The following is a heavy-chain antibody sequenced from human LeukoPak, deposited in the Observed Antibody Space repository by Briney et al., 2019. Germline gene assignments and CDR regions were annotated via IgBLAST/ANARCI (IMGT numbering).Heavy chain of an antibody. CDR3: ARGSGLDAFDI. CDR2: IYYSGST. CDR1: GGSINNYY. J-gene: IGHJ3*02. V-gene: IGHV4-59*01. D-gene: IGHD3-3*01. Sequence: PSETLSLTCTVSGGSINNYYWSWLRQPPGKRLEWIGYIYYSGSTNYSPSLRSRVTISVDTPKNQFSLKLTSVTAADTAVYYCARGSGLDAFDIWGRGTMVTVSS.